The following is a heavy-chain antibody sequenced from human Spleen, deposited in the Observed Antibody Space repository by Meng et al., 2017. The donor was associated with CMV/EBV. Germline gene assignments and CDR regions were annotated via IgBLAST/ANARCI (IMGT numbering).Heavy chain of an antibody. CDR2: IYYSGST. J-gene: IGHJ4*02. Sequence: SETLSLTGTVSGGSVSSGSYFWSWIRQPPGKGLEWIGYIYYSGSTNYNPALKSRVTISVDTSKNQFSLKLTSVTAADTAVYYCASYERGGYLDYFTYWGQGTLVTVSS. V-gene: IGHV4-61*01. D-gene: IGHD3-22*01. CDR3: ASYERGGYLDYFTY. CDR1: GGSVSSGSYF.